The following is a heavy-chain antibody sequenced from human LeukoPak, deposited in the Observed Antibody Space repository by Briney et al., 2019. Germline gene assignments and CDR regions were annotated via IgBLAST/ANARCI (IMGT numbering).Heavy chain of an antibody. D-gene: IGHD6-6*01. CDR3: ARARYSSSLGYYYYYMDV. CDR1: GGSFSGYY. J-gene: IGHJ6*03. Sequence: PSETLSLTCAVYGGSFSGYYWSWIRQPPGKGLEWIGRIYTSGSTNYNPSLKSRVTMSVDTSKNQFSLKLSSVTAADTAVYYCARARYSSSLGYYYYYMDVWGKGTTVTVSS. V-gene: IGHV4-59*10. CDR2: IYTSGST.